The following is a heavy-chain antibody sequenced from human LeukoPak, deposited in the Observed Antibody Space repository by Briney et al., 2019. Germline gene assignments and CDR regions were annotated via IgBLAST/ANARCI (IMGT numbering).Heavy chain of an antibody. D-gene: IGHD2-15*01. CDR3: AGSPYSLGGVSFDY. CDR2: IYTSGST. CDR1: GGSISSYY. Sequence: PSETLSLTCTVSGGSISSYYWNWIRQPAGKGLEWIGRIYTSGSTNYNPSLKSRVTMSVDTSKNQFSLKLSSVTAADTAVYYCAGSPYSLGGVSFDYWGQGTLVTVSS. J-gene: IGHJ4*02. V-gene: IGHV4-4*07.